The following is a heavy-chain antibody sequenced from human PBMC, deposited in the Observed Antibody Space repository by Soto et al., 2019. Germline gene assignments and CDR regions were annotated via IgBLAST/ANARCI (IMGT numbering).Heavy chain of an antibody. V-gene: IGHV1-8*01. Sequence: QVQLVQSGAEVKKPGASVKVSCRTSGYAFTTNDITWVRQATGQGLEWMGWMNAHSGVTGYAQKFQGRVTMTRNTSISTAYMELSSLTSDDTAVSYCARDSTSPDYWGQGTLVTVSS. J-gene: IGHJ4*02. CDR3: ARDSTSPDY. CDR2: MNAHSGVT. D-gene: IGHD2-2*01. CDR1: GYAFTTND.